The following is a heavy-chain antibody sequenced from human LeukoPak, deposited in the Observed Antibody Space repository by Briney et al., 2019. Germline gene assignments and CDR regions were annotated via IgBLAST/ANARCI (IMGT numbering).Heavy chain of an antibody. CDR1: GFTFSSYA. Sequence: GGSLRLSCAASGFTFSSYAMHWVRQAPGKGLEWVAVISYDGSNKYYADSVKGRFTISRDNSKNTLYLQMNSLRAEDTAVYYCAREQRAPHCSSTSCYPFPARDNLGDAFDIWGQGTMVTVSS. D-gene: IGHD2-2*01. CDR3: AREQRAPHCSSTSCYPFPARDNLGDAFDI. V-gene: IGHV3-30-3*01. CDR2: ISYDGSNK. J-gene: IGHJ3*02.